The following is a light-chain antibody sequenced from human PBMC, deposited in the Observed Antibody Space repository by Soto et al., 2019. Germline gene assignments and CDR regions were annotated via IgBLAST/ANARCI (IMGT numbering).Light chain of an antibody. CDR1: QSVSSN. CDR3: QQYNNWPPWT. J-gene: IGKJ1*01. CDR2: GAS. Sequence: IVLTQYPAALSLSPGERAALCCRASQSVSSNLAWYQQKPGQAPRLLIYGASTRATGIPARFSGSGSGTEFTLTISSLQSEDFAVYYCQQYNNWPPWTFGQGTKVDIK. V-gene: IGKV3-15*01.